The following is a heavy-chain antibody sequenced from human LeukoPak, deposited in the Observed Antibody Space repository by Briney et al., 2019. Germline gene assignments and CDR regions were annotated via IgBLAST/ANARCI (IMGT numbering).Heavy chain of an antibody. CDR2: IYYSGST. Sequence: PSETLSLTCTVSGGSISSSSYYWGWIRQPPGKGLEWIGSIYYSGSTYYNPSLKSRVTISVDTSKNQFSLKLSSVTAADTAVYYCARRHVDIAMDDAFDIWGQGTMVTVSS. CDR1: GGSISSSSYY. V-gene: IGHV4-39*01. J-gene: IGHJ3*02. CDR3: ARRHVDIAMDDAFDI. D-gene: IGHD5-18*01.